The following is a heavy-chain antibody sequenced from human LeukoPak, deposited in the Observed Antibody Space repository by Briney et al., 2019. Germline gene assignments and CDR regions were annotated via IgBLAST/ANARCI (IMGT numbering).Heavy chain of an antibody. CDR3: ARGGYCSSTSCRWNWFDP. CDR2: IIPIFGTA. D-gene: IGHD2-2*01. J-gene: IGHJ5*02. V-gene: IGHV1-69*06. CDR1: GYTFSSYA. Sequence: GASVKVSCKASGYTFSSYAISWVRQAPGQGLEWMGGIIPIFGTANYAQKFQGRVTITADKSTSTAYMELSSLRSEDTAVYYCARGGYCSSTSCRWNWFDPWGQGTLVTVSS.